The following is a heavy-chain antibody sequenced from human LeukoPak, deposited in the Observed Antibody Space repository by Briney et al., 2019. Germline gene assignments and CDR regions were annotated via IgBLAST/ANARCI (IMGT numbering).Heavy chain of an antibody. CDR1: GGSISFYY. Sequence: PSETLSLTCTVSGGSISFYYWTWIRQSAGKGLEWIGRIYTGGNTNYNPSLKSRATLSIDTSTNQFSLMLTSVTAADTAVYYCARDSRYYDFWSGYVDYWGQGILVTVSS. J-gene: IGHJ4*02. V-gene: IGHV4-4*07. D-gene: IGHD3-3*01. CDR2: IYTGGNT. CDR3: ARDSRYYDFWSGYVDY.